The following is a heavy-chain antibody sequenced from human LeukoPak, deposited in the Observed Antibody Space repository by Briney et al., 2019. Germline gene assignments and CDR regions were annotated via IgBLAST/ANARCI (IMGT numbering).Heavy chain of an antibody. J-gene: IGHJ4*02. Sequence: GASVKVSCKASAYIFTNYDINWVRQAPGQGLEWMGWINTYHGNTNYAQRLQGRVTMTTDTSTSTAYMELRILRSDDTAMYYCATMSNWNSQGFDSWGQGTPVTVSS. D-gene: IGHD1-7*01. V-gene: IGHV1-18*01. CDR2: INTYHGNT. CDR1: AYIFTNYD. CDR3: ATMSNWNSQGFDS.